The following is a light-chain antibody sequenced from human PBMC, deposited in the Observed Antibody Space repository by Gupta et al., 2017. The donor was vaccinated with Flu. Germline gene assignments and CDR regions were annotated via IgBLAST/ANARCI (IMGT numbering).Light chain of an antibody. V-gene: IGKV1-39*01. J-gene: IGKJ1*01. CDR2: AAS. Sequence: PYSMSASLGDRVTISCLASQRISNYLNWYQQKPGKAPKLLIYAASRVKSGVPSRFSGSGCGTDFTLTISRLQPEDFADYYCQQNYRTPRTFGQGTKVEIK. CDR3: QQNYRTPRT. CDR1: QRISNY.